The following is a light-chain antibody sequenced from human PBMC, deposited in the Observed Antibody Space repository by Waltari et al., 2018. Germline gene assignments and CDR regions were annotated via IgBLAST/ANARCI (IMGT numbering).Light chain of an antibody. V-gene: IGKV3-15*01. Sequence: EIVMTQSPASLSLSPGERASLSCRASQSVSTNLAWYQQIPVQAPRLLIYGASTRATGNPARFSGSGSGSEFTLTISSLQSEDFGVYYCQQYNDWPPWTFGQGTKVEIK. CDR2: GAS. CDR1: QSVSTN. CDR3: QQYNDWPPWT. J-gene: IGKJ1*01.